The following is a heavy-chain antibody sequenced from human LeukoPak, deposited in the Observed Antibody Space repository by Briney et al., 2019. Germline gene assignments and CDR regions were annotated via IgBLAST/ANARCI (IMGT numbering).Heavy chain of an antibody. Sequence: PAETLSLTCTVSDDSITMYYWTWIRQHPGKGLEWIGYVDHTGSTNFNPSLNGRVSISRDTSKNLFSLRLRSVTAADTAVYLCARGRVSSSSWYSTYYYYFYMDVWGKGTAVTVSS. CDR1: DDSITMYY. V-gene: IGHV4-59*01. J-gene: IGHJ6*03. D-gene: IGHD6-6*01. CDR2: VDHTGST. CDR3: ARGRVSSSSWYSTYYYYFYMDV.